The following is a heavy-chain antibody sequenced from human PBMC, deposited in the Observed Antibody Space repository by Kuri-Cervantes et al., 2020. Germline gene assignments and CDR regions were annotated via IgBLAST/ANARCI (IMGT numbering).Heavy chain of an antibody. CDR3: ARDRMVRGVIILYGMDV. CDR1: GFTFSSYS. V-gene: IGHV3-21*01. J-gene: IGHJ6*02. CDR2: ISSSSSYI. D-gene: IGHD3-10*01. Sequence: GGSLRLSCAASGFTFSSYSMNWVRQAPGKGLEWVSSISSSSSYIYYADSVKGRFTISRDNAKNSLYLQMNSLRAEDTAVYYCARDRMVRGVIILYGMDVRGQGTTVTVSS.